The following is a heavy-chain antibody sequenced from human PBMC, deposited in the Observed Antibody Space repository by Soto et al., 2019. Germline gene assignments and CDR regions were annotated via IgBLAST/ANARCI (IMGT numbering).Heavy chain of an antibody. V-gene: IGHV1-18*01. CDR3: TSGCISTSCYPDHYYYYGMDV. CDR2: ISAYNGNT. J-gene: IGHJ6*02. CDR1: GYTFTSYG. D-gene: IGHD2-2*01. Sequence: GASVKVSWKASGYTFTSYGISWVRQAPGQGLEWMGWISAYNGNTNYAQRLQGRVTMTTDTSTSTAYLQMNSLKTEDTAVYYCTSGCISTSCYPDHYYYYGMDVWGQGTTVTVSS.